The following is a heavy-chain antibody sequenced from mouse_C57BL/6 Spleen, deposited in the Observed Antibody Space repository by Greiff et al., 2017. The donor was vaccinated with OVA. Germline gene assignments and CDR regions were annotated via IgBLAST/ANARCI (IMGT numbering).Heavy chain of an antibody. CDR1: GYAFSSSW. J-gene: IGHJ3*01. D-gene: IGHD2-12*01. V-gene: IGHV1-82*01. Sequence: QVQLQQSGPELVKPGASVKISCKASGYAFSSSWMNWVKQRPGKGLEWIGRIYPGDGDTNYNGKFKDKATLTADKSSSTAYMQLSSLTSEDSAVXFCAICAYDAYWGQGTMVTVSA. CDR2: IYPGDGDT. CDR3: AICAYDAY.